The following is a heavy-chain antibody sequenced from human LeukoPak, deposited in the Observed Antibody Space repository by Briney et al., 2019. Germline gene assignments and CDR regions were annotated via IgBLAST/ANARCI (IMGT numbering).Heavy chain of an antibody. CDR3: ATDFYDST. J-gene: IGHJ5*02. Sequence: KPGGSLRLSCATSGFTFSNAWMNWVRQAPGKGLEWVGRIRSSSDGGTIDYAAPVKGRFTLSRDDSKTTLYLQMNSLQTEDTAVYYCATDFYDSTWGQGTLVTVSS. CDR1: GFTFSNAW. V-gene: IGHV3-15*07. CDR2: IRSSSDGGTI. D-gene: IGHD3-22*01.